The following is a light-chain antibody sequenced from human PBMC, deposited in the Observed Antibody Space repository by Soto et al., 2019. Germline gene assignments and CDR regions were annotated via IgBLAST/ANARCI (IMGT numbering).Light chain of an antibody. CDR1: SSDIGGYNS. CDR2: DVT. V-gene: IGLV2-8*01. CDR3: CSFEDSLTWV. Sequence: QSALTQSPSASGSPGQSVTISCTGTSSDIGGYNSVSWYQQHPGKAPKVMIYDVTKRPSGVPDRFSGSKSGNTASLTVSALQAEDEADYYCCSFEDSLTWVFGGGTKVTVL. J-gene: IGLJ3*02.